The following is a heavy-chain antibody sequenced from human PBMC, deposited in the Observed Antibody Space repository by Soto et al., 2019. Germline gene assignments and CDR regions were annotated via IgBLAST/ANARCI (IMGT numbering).Heavy chain of an antibody. D-gene: IGHD6-25*01. CDR3: ARVAAAARPRWYNWFDP. V-gene: IGHV1-8*01. CDR1: GYTFTDYD. J-gene: IGHJ5*02. Sequence: QEQLVQSGAEVKKPGASVKVSCKTSGYTFTDYDINWVRQATGQGLEWIGWMNPNSGETGYAQKFQGRVTMTRSTSLSTAYLELSTLRSEDTAVYYCARVAAAARPRWYNWFDPWGEGTLVTVSS. CDR2: MNPNSGET.